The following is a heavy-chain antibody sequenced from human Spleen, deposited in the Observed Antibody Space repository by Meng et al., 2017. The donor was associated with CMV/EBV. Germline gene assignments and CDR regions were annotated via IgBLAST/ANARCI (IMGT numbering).Heavy chain of an antibody. Sequence: GESLKISCAASGFTFSDYYMSWIRQAPGKGLEWVSYISSSGSTIYYADSVKGRFTISRDNAKNSLYLQMNSLRAEDTAVYYCARDHSQNYDFPFDPWGQGTLVTVSS. J-gene: IGHJ5*02. V-gene: IGHV3-11*04. CDR1: GFTFSDYY. CDR3: ARDHSQNYDFPFDP. CDR2: ISSSGSTI. D-gene: IGHD3-3*01.